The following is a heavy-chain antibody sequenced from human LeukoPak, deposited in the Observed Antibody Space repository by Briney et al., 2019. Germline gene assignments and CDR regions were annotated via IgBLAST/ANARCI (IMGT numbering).Heavy chain of an antibody. Sequence: GGSLRLSCVASGFTFNDYFMTWIRRAPGKGLEWISYISYNGGTHYYADSVKGRFTISRDNANNSLFLQMDSLRAADTAVYFXXXXIASGNFYKFDPWGPGTLVTVSS. CDR1: GFTFNDYF. CDR3: XXXIASGNFYKFDP. J-gene: IGHJ5*02. CDR2: ISYNGGTH. V-gene: IGHV3-11*01. D-gene: IGHD3-22*01.